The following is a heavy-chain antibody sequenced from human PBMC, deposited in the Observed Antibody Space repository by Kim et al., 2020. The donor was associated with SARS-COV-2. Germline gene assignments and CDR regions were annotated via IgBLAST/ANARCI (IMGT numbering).Heavy chain of an antibody. CDR1: GLTFTNAW. J-gene: IGHJ4*02. CDR2: IKSKSNGGTI. V-gene: IGHV3-15*01. CDR3: ITGAGFGGFDY. Sequence: GGSLRLSCGVSGLTFTNAWMSWVRQAPGKGLEWVGRIKSKSNGGTIDYAAPVKGRFTISRDDSKNTLYLQMNSLETEDTGVYYCITGAGFGGFDYWGQGTLVTVSS. D-gene: IGHD3-10*01.